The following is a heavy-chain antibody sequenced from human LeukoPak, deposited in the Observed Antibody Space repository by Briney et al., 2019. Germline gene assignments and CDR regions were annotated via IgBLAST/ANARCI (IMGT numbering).Heavy chain of an antibody. D-gene: IGHD1-7*01. CDR3: ARDRNWNYGYYFDY. J-gene: IGHJ4*02. Sequence: SETLSLTCTVSGGSISSYYWSWIRQPAGKGLEWIGRIYTSGSTNYNPSLKSRVTMSIDTSKNQFSLKLSSVTAADTAVYYCARDRNWNYGYYFDYWGQGTLVTVSS. V-gene: IGHV4-4*07. CDR2: IYTSGST. CDR1: GGSISSYY.